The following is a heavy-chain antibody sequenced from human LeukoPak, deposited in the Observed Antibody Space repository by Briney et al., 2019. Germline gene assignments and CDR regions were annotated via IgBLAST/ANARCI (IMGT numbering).Heavy chain of an antibody. Sequence: PSGGSLRLSCAASGFTFSSNWMHWVRQATGKGLLWVSRISSDGSTTTYADSVKGRFTISRDNAKNTLYLQMNSLRAEDTAFYYCARGPYYYDSSAYYPSWGQGTLITVSS. CDR3: ARGPYYYDSSAYYPS. CDR2: ISSDGSTT. D-gene: IGHD3-22*01. CDR1: GFTFSSNW. J-gene: IGHJ5*02. V-gene: IGHV3-74*01.